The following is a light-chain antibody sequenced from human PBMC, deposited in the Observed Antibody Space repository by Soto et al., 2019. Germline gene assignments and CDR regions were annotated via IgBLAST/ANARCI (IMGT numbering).Light chain of an antibody. CDR2: AAS. CDR3: QQGSIMPSIT. V-gene: IGKV1-39*01. CDR1: QSITKF. Sequence: DIQMTQSPSSLSASVGDRVTITCRASQSITKFLNWYQRKPGKAPKLLIYAASTLQGGVPSRFSASGSGTDFTLTISSLQAEDFATYYCQQGSIMPSITVGQGTRLEIK. J-gene: IGKJ5*01.